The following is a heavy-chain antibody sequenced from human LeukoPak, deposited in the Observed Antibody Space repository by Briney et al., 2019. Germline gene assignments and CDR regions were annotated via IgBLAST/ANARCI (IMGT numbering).Heavy chain of an antibody. CDR3: ARVYCSSTSCQYHFDY. Sequence: PSETLSLTCTVSGYSISSGYCWGWIRQPPGKGLEWIGYICHSGNTYFNPSLKSRVTISVDTSKNQFSLKLSSVTAADTAVYYCARVYCSSTSCQYHFDYWGQGTLVTVSS. V-gene: IGHV4-38-2*02. CDR2: ICHSGNT. D-gene: IGHD2-2*01. CDR1: GYSISSGYC. J-gene: IGHJ4*02.